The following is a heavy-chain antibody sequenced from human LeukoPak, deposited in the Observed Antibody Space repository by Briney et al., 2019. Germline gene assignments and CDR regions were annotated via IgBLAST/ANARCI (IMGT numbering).Heavy chain of an antibody. CDR3: ARVPFVVMGVTGNWFDP. CDR1: GYSFTNYA. Sequence: ASVKVSCKASGYSFTNYALNWVRQAPGQGLEWMGWINTNSGTPTYAQGFTGRFVFSLDASVNTAYLQISSLKAEDTAVYYCARVPFVVMGVTGNWFDPWGQGTLVTVSS. D-gene: IGHD2-15*01. J-gene: IGHJ5*02. V-gene: IGHV7-4-1*02. CDR2: INTNSGTP.